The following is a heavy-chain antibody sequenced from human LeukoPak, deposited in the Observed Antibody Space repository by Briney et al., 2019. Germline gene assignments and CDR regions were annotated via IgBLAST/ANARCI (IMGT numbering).Heavy chain of an antibody. Sequence: GASVKVSCKASGYTFTGYYMHWVRQAPGQGLEWMGWINPNSGGTNYAQKFQGRVTMTRDTSISTAYMELSRLRSDDTAVYYCARDSYPVDFWSGNDYWGQGTLVTVSS. CDR3: ARDSYPVDFWSGNDY. CDR2: INPNSGGT. CDR1: GYTFTGYY. J-gene: IGHJ4*02. V-gene: IGHV1-2*02. D-gene: IGHD3-3*01.